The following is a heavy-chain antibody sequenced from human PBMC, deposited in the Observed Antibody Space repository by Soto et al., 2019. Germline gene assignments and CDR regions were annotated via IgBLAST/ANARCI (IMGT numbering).Heavy chain of an antibody. V-gene: IGHV3-33*01. CDR1: GFTFSSYG. CDR3: ARGTATDGLDS. Sequence: PGGSLRLSCVASGFTFSSYGMHWVRQAPGKGLEWVAFIWYDGRNENYTDSVKDRFSISRDNSKNTLFLQMNSLRVDDTAVYYCARGTATDGLDSWGQGTLVTVSS. D-gene: IGHD2-21*02. CDR2: IWYDGRNE. J-gene: IGHJ5*01.